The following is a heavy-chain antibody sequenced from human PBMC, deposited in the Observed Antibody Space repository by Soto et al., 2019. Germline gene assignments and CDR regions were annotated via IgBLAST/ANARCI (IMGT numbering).Heavy chain of an antibody. CDR3: ARARVVRGFACLPVDYRDL. V-gene: IGHV4-31*03. D-gene: IGHD2-15*01. CDR1: GGSISSVGYY. CDR2: IYYSGST. Sequence: QVQLQESGPGLVKPSQTLSLTCTVSGGSISSVGYYWSWIRQHPGKGLEWIWYIYYSGSTYYNPSVMRRITLSVDTSKKQFSPQLSSVAAQNRAVYYSARARVVRGFACLPVDYRDLWLTASRVTVSS. J-gene: IGHJ6*03.